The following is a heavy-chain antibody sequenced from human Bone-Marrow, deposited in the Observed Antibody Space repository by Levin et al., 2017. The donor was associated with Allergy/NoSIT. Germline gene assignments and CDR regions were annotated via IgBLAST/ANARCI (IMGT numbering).Heavy chain of an antibody. J-gene: IGHJ4*02. CDR3: AKNLGADEGDDILTGLFDY. CDR2: ISGSGGRT. Sequence: GGSLRLSCGASRFTFDTFTMSWVRQGPGRGLEWLADISGSGGRTYYADSVKGRFSISRDNSKHIVYLQMNSLRGEDTAVYYCAKNLGADEGDDILTGLFDYWGQGTLVTVSS. V-gene: IGHV3-23*01. D-gene: IGHD3-9*01. CDR1: RFTFDTFT.